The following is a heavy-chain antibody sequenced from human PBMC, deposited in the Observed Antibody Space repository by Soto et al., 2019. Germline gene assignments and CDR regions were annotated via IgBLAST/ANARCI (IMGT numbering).Heavy chain of an antibody. CDR3: ARDVWYDSSGYYYGFFGGDY. D-gene: IGHD3-22*01. Sequence: GGSLRLSCAASGFTFSSYAMHWVRQAPGKGLEWEAVISHARSNTYYADTEKRRFKITRDKSKNTLYLQMNSLRAEDTAVYYCARDVWYDSSGYYYGFFGGDYWGQGTPVTVSS. V-gene: IGHV3-30-3*01. CDR2: ISHARSNT. CDR1: GFTFSSYA. J-gene: IGHJ4*02.